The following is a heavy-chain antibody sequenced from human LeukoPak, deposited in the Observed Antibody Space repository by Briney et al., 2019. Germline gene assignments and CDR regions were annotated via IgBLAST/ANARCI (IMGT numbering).Heavy chain of an antibody. CDR3: ARGVLPAAMRGIGDAFDI. CDR2: INLNSGGT. V-gene: IGHV1-2*04. CDR1: GYTFTGYF. J-gene: IGHJ3*02. Sequence: ASVKVSCKASGYTFTGYFVHWVRQAPGQGLEWMGWINLNSGGTNYAQKFQGWVTMTRDTSITTAYMELSRLRSDDTAVYYCARGVLPAAMRGIGDAFDIWGQGTMVTVSS. D-gene: IGHD2-2*01.